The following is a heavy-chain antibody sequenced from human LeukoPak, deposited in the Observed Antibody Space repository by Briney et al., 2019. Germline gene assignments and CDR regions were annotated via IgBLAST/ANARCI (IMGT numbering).Heavy chain of an antibody. CDR1: GGSINSYY. Sequence: KPSETLSLTCTVSGGSINSYYWTWIRQPPGKGLEWIGYIYYSGSTNYNPSLKSRVIISVDTPKNQFSLNLSSVTAADTAVYYCARLVGATRIDYWGQGTLVIVSS. D-gene: IGHD1-26*01. V-gene: IGHV4-59*08. CDR3: ARLVGATRIDY. J-gene: IGHJ4*02. CDR2: IYYSGST.